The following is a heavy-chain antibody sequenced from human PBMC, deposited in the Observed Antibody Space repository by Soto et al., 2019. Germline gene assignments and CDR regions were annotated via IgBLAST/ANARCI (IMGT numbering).Heavy chain of an antibody. Sequence: QVQLQESGPGLVKPSGTLSLTCAVSGGSISSSNWWSWFRQPPGKGLEWIGEIYHSGSTNYNQSRKSLVTISVEKSKTQFALYVSAVTAADADVYCCEKVGGSYWYGRDVGGQGTTVPVSS. V-gene: IGHV4-4*01. CDR2: IYHSGST. CDR3: EKVGGSYWYGRDV. CDR1: GGSISSSNW. D-gene: IGHD1-26*01. J-gene: IGHJ6*02.